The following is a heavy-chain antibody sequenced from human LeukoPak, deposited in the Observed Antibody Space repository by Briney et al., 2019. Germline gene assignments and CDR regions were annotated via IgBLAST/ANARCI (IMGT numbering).Heavy chain of an antibody. J-gene: IGHJ6*02. CDR2: IIPIFGTA. Sequence: SVTVSCKASGGTFSSYAISWVRQAPGQGLEWMGGIIPIFGTANYAQKFRGRVTITADESTSTAYMELSSLRSEDTAVYYCARDGYCSSTSCRFGSYYYYGMDVWGQGTTVTVSS. V-gene: IGHV1-69*13. D-gene: IGHD2-2*03. CDR1: GGTFSSYA. CDR3: ARDGYCSSTSCRFGSYYYYGMDV.